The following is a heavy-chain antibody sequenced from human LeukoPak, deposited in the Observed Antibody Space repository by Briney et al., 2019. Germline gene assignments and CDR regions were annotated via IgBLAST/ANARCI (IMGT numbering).Heavy chain of an antibody. V-gene: IGHV3-9*01. CDR1: GFTFDDYA. Sequence: GGSLRLSCAASGFTFDDYAMHWVRQAPGKGLEWVSGISWGSGSIGYADSVKGRFTISRDNAKNSLYLQMNSLRAEDTALYYCAKAYYYGSGSFHPLFDYWGQGTLDTVSS. J-gene: IGHJ4*02. CDR3: AKAYYYGSGSFHPLFDY. CDR2: ISWGSGSI. D-gene: IGHD3-10*01.